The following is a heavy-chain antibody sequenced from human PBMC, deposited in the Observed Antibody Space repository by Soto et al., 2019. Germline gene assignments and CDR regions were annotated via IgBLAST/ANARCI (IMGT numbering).Heavy chain of an antibody. CDR3: GREAGLMQAALPIDY. D-gene: IGHD2-2*02. CDR1: GYTFTNYG. Sequence: ASVKVSCKTSGYTFTNYGINWVRQAPGQGLEWMGWISPYNGDTNYAQKLHGRVTMTTDTSTSTAYMEVRSLRSDDTAVFYCGREAGLMQAALPIDYWGQGTLVTVSS. J-gene: IGHJ4*02. CDR2: ISPYNGDT. V-gene: IGHV1-18*01.